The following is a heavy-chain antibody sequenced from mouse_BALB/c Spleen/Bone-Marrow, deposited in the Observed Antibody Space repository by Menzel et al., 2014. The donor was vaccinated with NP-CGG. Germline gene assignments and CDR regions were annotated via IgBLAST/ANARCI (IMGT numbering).Heavy chain of an antibody. D-gene: IGHD1-1*01. Sequence: QVQLQQSGAELVRPGSSVKISCKSSGYSFSNYWMNRMKQRPGQGLECIGQIYPGDGDTNHNGKFKGKATLTADKSSSTAYMQLSSLTSEDSAVYFCASRGDYSYAMDYWGQGTSVTVSS. V-gene: IGHV1-80*01. CDR2: IYPGDGDT. CDR3: ASRGDYSYAMDY. CDR1: GYSFSNYW. J-gene: IGHJ4*01.